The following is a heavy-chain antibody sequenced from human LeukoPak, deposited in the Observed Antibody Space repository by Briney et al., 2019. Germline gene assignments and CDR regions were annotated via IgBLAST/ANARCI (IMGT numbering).Heavy chain of an antibody. D-gene: IGHD2-2*01. V-gene: IGHV1-2*02. Sequence: ASVKVSCKASGYTFTGYYIHWVRQAPGQGLEWMGWINPNSGDTDYAQKFQGRVTMTRDTSISTAYMELSKLRSDDTALYYCARAGRPEVVPAADPRYYFDYWGQGTLVTVSS. J-gene: IGHJ4*02. CDR3: ARAGRPEVVPAADPRYYFDY. CDR2: INPNSGDT. CDR1: GYTFTGYY.